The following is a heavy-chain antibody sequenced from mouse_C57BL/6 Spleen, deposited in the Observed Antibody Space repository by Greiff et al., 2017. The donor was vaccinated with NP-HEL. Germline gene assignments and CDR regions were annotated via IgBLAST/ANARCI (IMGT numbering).Heavy chain of an antibody. Sequence: QVQLKQSGPELVKPGASVKISCKASGYAFSSSWMNWVKQRPGQGLEWIGRIYPGYGDTNYNGKFKGKATLTADKSSSTAYMQLSSLTSEDFAVYFCARKLGRGGFDYWGQGTTLTVSS. J-gene: IGHJ2*01. CDR1: GYAFSSSW. V-gene: IGHV1-82*01. CDR2: IYPGYGDT. CDR3: ARKLGRGGFDY. D-gene: IGHD4-1*01.